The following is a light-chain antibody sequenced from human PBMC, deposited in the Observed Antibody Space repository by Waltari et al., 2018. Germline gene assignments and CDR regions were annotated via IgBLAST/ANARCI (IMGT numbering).Light chain of an antibody. J-gene: IGLJ3*02. CDR3: AAWDDSLSRWL. Sequence: QSVLTQPPSASGTPGQRVTISCSGRNSNIGSNYVYWYQHVPGSAPKLLIYRNNQRPSGVPDRVSGSKSGNSASLAISGLRSEDEADYYCAAWDDSLSRWLLGGGTKLTVL. V-gene: IGLV1-47*01. CDR2: RNN. CDR1: NSNIGSNY.